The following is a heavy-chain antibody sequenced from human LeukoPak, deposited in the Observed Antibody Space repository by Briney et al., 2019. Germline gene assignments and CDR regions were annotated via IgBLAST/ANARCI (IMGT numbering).Heavy chain of an antibody. CDR1: GDSISGFY. Sequence: SETLSLTCAVSGDSISGFYWSWIRQPPGKGLEWIGYIYYSGSANYNPSLKSRVTISVDTSKNQFSLKLTSVTAADTAVYYCARGRGRDGDNLTSWGQGTLVTVSS. J-gene: IGHJ4*02. CDR3: ARGRGRDGDNLTS. V-gene: IGHV4-59*01. CDR2: IYYSGSA. D-gene: IGHD5-24*01.